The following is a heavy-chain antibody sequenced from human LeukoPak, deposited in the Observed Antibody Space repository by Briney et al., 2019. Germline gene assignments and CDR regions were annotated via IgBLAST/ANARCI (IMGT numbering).Heavy chain of an antibody. CDR1: GFTFSNAW. D-gene: IGHD3-10*01. J-gene: IGHJ4*02. CDR2: IKSKTDGGTT. CDR3: TTDSRVLWFGELGY. V-gene: IGHV3-15*01. Sequence: GGSLRLSCAASGFTFSNAWMSWVRQAPGKGLEWVGRIKSKTDGGTTDYAAPVKGRFTISRDDSKNTLYLQMNSLKTEDTAVYYCTTDSRVLWFGELGYWGQGTLVTVSS.